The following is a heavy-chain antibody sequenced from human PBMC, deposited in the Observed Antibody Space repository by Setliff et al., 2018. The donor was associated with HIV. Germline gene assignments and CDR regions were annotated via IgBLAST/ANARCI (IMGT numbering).Heavy chain of an antibody. Sequence: PSETLSLTCSVSGASIRGHYWSWIRQSPGKGLEWIGNIYYSGNTNYNPSFKSRVTISVDTSKNQFSLRVNSVTAADTAVYYCARSLVPSGYDSGRHAFDIWGQGTKVTVSS. D-gene: IGHD3-22*01. CDR1: GASIRGHY. CDR2: IYYSGNT. J-gene: IGHJ3*02. CDR3: ARSLVPSGYDSGRHAFDI. V-gene: IGHV4-59*08.